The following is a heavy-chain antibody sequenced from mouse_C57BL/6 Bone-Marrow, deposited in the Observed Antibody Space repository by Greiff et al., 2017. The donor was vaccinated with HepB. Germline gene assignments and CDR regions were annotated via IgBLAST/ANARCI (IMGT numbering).Heavy chain of an antibody. CDR1: GFTFSSYG. Sequence: VQLKESGGDLVKPGGSLKLSCAASGFTFSSYGMSWVRQTPDKRLEWVATISSGGSYTYYPDSVKGRFTISRDNAKNTLYLQMSSLKSEDTAMYYCARHARDYWYFDVWGTGTTVTVSS. J-gene: IGHJ1*03. CDR3: ARHARDYWYFDV. V-gene: IGHV5-6*01. CDR2: ISSGGSYT.